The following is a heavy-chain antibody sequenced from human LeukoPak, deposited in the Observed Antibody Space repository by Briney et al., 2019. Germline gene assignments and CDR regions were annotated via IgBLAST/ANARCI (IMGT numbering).Heavy chain of an antibody. CDR2: ISGSGGST. CDR1: GLTFSSYA. J-gene: IGHJ4*02. CDR3: ANNGGVAVAGSFDY. Sequence: GGSLRLSCAASGLTFSSYAMSWVRQTPDKGLEWVSGISGSGGSTSYADSVKGRFTISRDNSKNTLYLQMNSLRAEDTAVYYCANNGGVAVAGSFDYWGQGTLVTVSS. V-gene: IGHV3-23*01. D-gene: IGHD6-19*01.